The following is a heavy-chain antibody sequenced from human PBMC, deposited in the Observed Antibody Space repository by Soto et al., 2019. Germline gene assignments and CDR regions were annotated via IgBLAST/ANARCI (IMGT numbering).Heavy chain of an antibody. CDR3: ARKTDSGGNGGF. Sequence: EVRLVETGGGLIQPGGSLRLSCAVSGFTVGYNYMYWVRQPPGEGLEWVSLIYSNGDTRYADSVAGRFTVSRDSSKNTLYLQMNNLRDEDTAVYYCARKTDSGGNGGFWGQGTLVTVSS. CDR1: GFTVGYNY. CDR2: IYSNGDT. V-gene: IGHV3-53*02. J-gene: IGHJ4*02. D-gene: IGHD2-15*01.